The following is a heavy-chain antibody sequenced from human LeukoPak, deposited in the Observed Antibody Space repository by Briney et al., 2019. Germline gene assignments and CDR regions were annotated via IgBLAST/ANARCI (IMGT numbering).Heavy chain of an antibody. D-gene: IGHD4-17*01. V-gene: IGHV1-58*01. CDR2: IVVGSGNT. J-gene: IGHJ5*02. CDR1: ACTFTSAA. CDR3: AGTRTTLRWFDP. Sequence: SLKVSCRAEACTFTSAAVKWVRQARGQRLECIGWIVVGSGNTNHAQKFKERVTITRDMSTNTAYMELSSLRCEDTAVYYCAGTRTTLRWFDPGGQGTLVTVPS.